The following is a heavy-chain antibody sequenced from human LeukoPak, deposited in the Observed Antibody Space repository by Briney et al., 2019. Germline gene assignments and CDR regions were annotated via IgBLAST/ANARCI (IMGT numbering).Heavy chain of an antibody. CDR3: ARDSGSYRSAQRKYYFDY. J-gene: IGHJ4*02. Sequence: GGSLRLSCAASGFTFSSYEMNWVRQAPGKGLEWVSYISSSGSTIYYADSVKGRFTISRDNAKNSLYLQMNSLRAEDTAVYYCARDSGSYRSAQRKYYFDYWGQGTLVTVSS. V-gene: IGHV3-48*03. CDR2: ISSSGSTI. CDR1: GFTFSSYE. D-gene: IGHD1-26*01.